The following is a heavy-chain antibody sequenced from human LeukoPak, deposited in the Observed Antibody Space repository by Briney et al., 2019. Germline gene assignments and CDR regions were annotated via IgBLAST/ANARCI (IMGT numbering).Heavy chain of an antibody. Sequence: GGSLRLSCAASGFTFSSYWMSWVRQAPGKGLEWVANIKEDGSEKFYVSSVKGRFTISGDNAKNSLYLQMNSLRDDDTAVYYCARFAAGGSYYYYMDVWGKGTTVTVSS. D-gene: IGHD6-25*01. V-gene: IGHV3-7*01. CDR1: GFTFSSYW. CDR3: ARFAAGGSYYYYMDV. J-gene: IGHJ6*03. CDR2: IKEDGSEK.